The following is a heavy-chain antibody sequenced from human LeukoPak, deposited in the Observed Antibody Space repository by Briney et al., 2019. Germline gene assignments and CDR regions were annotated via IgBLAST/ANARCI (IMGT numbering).Heavy chain of an antibody. CDR1: GFSMSIHW. CDR2: INPDGSGQ. CDR3: ARVYSNSPEYGMDV. D-gene: IGHD2/OR15-2a*01. J-gene: IGHJ6*02. V-gene: IGHV3-7*01. Sequence: PGGSLRLSCVVSGFSMSIHWMSWVRQAPGKGLEWVADINPDGSGQYLVDSVKGRFTISRDNAKNLQFLQMNYLRAEDTAVYYCARVYSNSPEYGMDVWGQGTTVTVSS.